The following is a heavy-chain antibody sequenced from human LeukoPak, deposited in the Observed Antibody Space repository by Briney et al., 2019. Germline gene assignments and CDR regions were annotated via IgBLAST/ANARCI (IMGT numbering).Heavy chain of an antibody. J-gene: IGHJ3*02. CDR1: AAPITSYY. V-gene: IGHV4-59*01. Sequence: PSETLSLTCTVSAAPITSYYWSWIRQPPGKGLEWIGYIYYSGSTNYNPSLKSRVAISVDTSKNQVSLRLSSVTAADTAVYYCARGGSIVGATPHDAFDIWGQGTVVTVS. CDR2: IYYSGST. D-gene: IGHD1-26*01. CDR3: ARGGSIVGATPHDAFDI.